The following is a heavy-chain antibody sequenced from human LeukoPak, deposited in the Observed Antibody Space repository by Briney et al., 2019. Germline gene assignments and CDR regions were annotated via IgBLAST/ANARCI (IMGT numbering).Heavy chain of an antibody. J-gene: IGHJ4*02. D-gene: IGHD3-9*01. Sequence: SGGSLRLSCAASGFTFSSYWMSWVRQAPGKGLEWVANIKQDGSETHYVDSVKGRFTISRDNAKISLYLQMNSLRAEDTAVYYCARGATILTGYYQPYYFDSWGQGTLVTVSS. CDR1: GFTFSSYW. V-gene: IGHV3-7*04. CDR3: ARGATILTGYYQPYYFDS. CDR2: IKQDGSET.